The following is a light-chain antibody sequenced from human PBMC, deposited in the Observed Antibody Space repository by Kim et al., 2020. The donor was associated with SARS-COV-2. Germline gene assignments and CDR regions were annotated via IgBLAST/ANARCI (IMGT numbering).Light chain of an antibody. Sequence: SSELTQDPAVSVALGQTVRITCQGDSLSSYYATWPQQKPGQAPIFVIYGKNNRPSGIPDRFSGSSSGNTASLTITGTQAGDEAHYYCNSRDSNDNVVFGG. V-gene: IGLV3-19*01. J-gene: IGLJ2*01. CDR1: SLSSYY. CDR3: NSRDSNDNVV. CDR2: GKN.